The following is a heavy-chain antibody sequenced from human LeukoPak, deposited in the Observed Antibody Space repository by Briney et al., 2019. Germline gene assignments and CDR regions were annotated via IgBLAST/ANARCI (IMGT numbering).Heavy chain of an antibody. Sequence: GGTLRLSCAASGFTFSDYYMSWIRQAPGKGLEWVSYISSSGSTIYYADSVKGRFTISRDNAKNSLYLQMNSLRAEDTAVYYCARRNWNDPYYFDYWGQGTLVTVSS. CDR1: GFTFSDYY. CDR2: ISSSGSTI. CDR3: ARRNWNDPYYFDY. D-gene: IGHD1-1*01. V-gene: IGHV3-11*04. J-gene: IGHJ4*02.